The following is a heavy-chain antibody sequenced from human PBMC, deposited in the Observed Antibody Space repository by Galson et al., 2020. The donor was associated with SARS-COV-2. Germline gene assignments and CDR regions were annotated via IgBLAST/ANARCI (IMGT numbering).Heavy chain of an antibody. D-gene: IGHD3-9*01. V-gene: IGHV3-53*01. Sequence: GESLKISCAVSGFTVSTNSRTWVRQAPGRGLEWDSLIYNGGNTYYADSVRGRFTLSRDNSKNTLYLQMNSLRAEDTAVYFCARFLTGMDYWGQGTLVTVSS. CDR1: GFTVSTNS. CDR2: IYNGGNT. CDR3: ARFLTGMDY. J-gene: IGHJ4*02.